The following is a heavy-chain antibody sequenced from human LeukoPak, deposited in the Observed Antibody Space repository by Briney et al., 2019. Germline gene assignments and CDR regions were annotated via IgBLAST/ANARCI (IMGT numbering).Heavy chain of an antibody. CDR3: ARDHGATTSSDY. J-gene: IGHJ4*02. CDR1: GGSISSGTYY. V-gene: IGHV4-61*02. CDR2: FYTSGST. D-gene: IGHD1-26*01. Sequence: SETLSLTCTVSGGSISSGTYYWSWIRQPAGKGLEWIGRFYTSGSTNYNPSLKSRVTISVDTSKNQFSLKLSSVTAADTAVYYCARDHGATTSSDYWGQGTLVTVSS.